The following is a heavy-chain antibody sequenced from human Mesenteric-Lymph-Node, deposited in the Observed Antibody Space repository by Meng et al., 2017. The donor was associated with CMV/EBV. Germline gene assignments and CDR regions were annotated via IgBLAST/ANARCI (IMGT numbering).Heavy chain of an antibody. J-gene: IGHJ5*02. V-gene: IGHV3-23*01. CDR3: AKGMGAYSNNWFDP. CDR1: GLTFRTYA. D-gene: IGHD2-21*01. Sequence: GESLKISCAASGLTFRTYAMSWVRQSPGKGLEWVSGISGSGGSTYYADSVKGRFTISRDNSKNTLYLQMNGLRAEDTAVYYCAKGMGAYSNNWFDPWGQGTLVTVSS. CDR2: ISGSGGST.